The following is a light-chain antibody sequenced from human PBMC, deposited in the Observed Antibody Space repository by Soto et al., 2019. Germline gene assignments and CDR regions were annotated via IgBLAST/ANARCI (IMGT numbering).Light chain of an antibody. CDR3: QQDGGPRDT. J-gene: IGKJ2*01. CDR1: QSVRSNY. V-gene: IGKV3-20*01. Sequence: EIVLTQSPGTLSLSPGERATLSCRASQSVRSNYLAWYQQKPGQAPRLLIYGASSRATGIPDRFSGTGSGTHFTLTISRLEPEDFEVYYCQQDGGPRDTLGRGTKLEIK. CDR2: GAS.